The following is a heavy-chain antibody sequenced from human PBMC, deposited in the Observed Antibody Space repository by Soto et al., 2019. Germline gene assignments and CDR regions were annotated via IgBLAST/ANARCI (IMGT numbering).Heavy chain of an antibody. D-gene: IGHD3-10*01. J-gene: IGHJ6*02. Sequence: SETPDLTSTVSGGPINSDAYFWSWVRQHKGKGLEWIGYIYYSGNTYNNPSRKGRVSISLDTSKNQFSLRLSSVTAADRAVYYCARGNYVSEYYYSCGMDVWCPGITV. V-gene: IGHV4-31*03. CDR1: GGPINSDAYF. CDR3: ARGNYVSEYYYSCGMDV. CDR2: IYYSGNT.